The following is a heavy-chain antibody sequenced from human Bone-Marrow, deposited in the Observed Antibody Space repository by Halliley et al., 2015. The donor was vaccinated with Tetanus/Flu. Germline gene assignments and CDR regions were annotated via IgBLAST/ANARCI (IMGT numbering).Heavy chain of an antibody. D-gene: IGHD6-19*01. CDR1: GYSFSNHW. CDR2: IYPGDSDT. Sequence: QLVQSGAEVRKSGESLKTSCKGSGYSFSNHWIAWVRQRPGRGLEWMGIIYPGDSDTSYSPSFEGQVTMSADKSANTAYLHWNALKASDTAVYYCLRRRGGAWYFDFWGQGTLVTVSS. J-gene: IGHJ4*02. CDR3: LRRRGGAWYFDF. V-gene: IGHV5-51*03.